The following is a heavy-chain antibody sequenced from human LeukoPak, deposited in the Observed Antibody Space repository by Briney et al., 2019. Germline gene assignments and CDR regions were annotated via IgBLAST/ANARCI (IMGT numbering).Heavy chain of an antibody. CDR2: ISWNSGSI. V-gene: IGHV3-9*01. D-gene: IGHD1-26*01. Sequence: GGSLRLSCAASGFTFDDYAMHWVRQAPGKGLEWVSGISWNSGSIGYADSVKGRFTISRDNAKNSLYLQMNSLRAEDTAVYYCARDGHSGSYRIDAFDIWGQGTMVTVSS. J-gene: IGHJ3*02. CDR3: ARDGHSGSYRIDAFDI. CDR1: GFTFDDYA.